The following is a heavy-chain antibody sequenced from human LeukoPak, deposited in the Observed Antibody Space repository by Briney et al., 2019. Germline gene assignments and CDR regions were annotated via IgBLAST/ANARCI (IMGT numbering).Heavy chain of an antibody. J-gene: IGHJ4*02. V-gene: IGHV4-39*01. CDR2: IYYSGSA. Sequence: SETLSLTCTVSGGSTSSSTYYWGWIRQPPGTGLEWIGNIYYSGSASYNPSLKSRVTISVDTSKNQFSLKLGSVTAADTAVYYCARFESSSSSAVYYFDYWGQGTLVTVSS. D-gene: IGHD6-6*01. CDR1: GGSTSSSTYY. CDR3: ARFESSSSSAVYYFDY.